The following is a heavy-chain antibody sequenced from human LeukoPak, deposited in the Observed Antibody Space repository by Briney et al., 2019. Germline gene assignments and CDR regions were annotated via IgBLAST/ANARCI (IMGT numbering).Heavy chain of an antibody. D-gene: IGHD3-22*01. J-gene: IGHJ6*02. CDR1: GYTFTSYA. V-gene: IGHV1-69*01. CDR2: IIPIFGTA. Sequence: KVSCKASGYTFTSYAISWVRQAPGQGLEWMGGIIPIFGTANYAQKFQGRVTITADESTSTAYMELSSLRSEDTAVYYCARVSVDSSGYYSNYYYYGMDVWGQGTTVTVSS. CDR3: ARVSVDSSGYYSNYYYYGMDV.